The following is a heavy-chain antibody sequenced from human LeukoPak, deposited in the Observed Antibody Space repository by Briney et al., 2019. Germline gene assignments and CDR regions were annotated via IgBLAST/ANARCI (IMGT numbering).Heavy chain of an antibody. CDR3: ARALSIAAAAGGY. D-gene: IGHD6-13*01. Sequence: ASVKVSCKASGYTFTNYAMNWVRQAPGQGLEWMGWIHPSTGNPTYAQGFTGRFVFSLDTSVSTTYLQISSLKAEDTAVYYCARALSIAAAAGGYWGQGTLVTVSS. V-gene: IGHV7-4-1*02. J-gene: IGHJ4*02. CDR1: GYTFTNYA. CDR2: IHPSTGNP.